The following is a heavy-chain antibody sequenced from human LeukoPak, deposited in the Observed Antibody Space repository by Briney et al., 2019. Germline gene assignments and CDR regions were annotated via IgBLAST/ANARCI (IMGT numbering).Heavy chain of an antibody. CDR3: ARDLGNYGSGSSYFDY. CDR2: IWYDGSKK. Sequence: GGSLRLSCATSGFTFSSYGMYWVRQAPGKGPEWVALIWYDGSKKYYADSVKGRFTVSKDNSKNTLYLQMNSLRAEDTAVYYCARDLGNYGSGSSYFDYWGQGTLVTVSS. D-gene: IGHD3-10*01. CDR1: GFTFSSYG. V-gene: IGHV3-33*01. J-gene: IGHJ4*02.